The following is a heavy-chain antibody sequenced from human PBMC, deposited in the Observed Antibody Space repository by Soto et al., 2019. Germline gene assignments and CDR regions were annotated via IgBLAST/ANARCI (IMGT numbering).Heavy chain of an antibody. CDR1: GYTFSIYG. Sequence: QIQLVQSGAEVKKSGASVKVSCKASGYTFSIYGITWVRQAPGQGLEWMGCIYDYNDNYNGNTNYAQKFQGRVTMTTDTSTNIAYMELRSLRSDDTAVYYCARKSVSNFNWFDSWGQGTLVTVSS. J-gene: IGHJ5*01. D-gene: IGHD4-4*01. CDR3: ARKSVSNFNWFDS. CDR2: IYDYNDNYNGNT. V-gene: IGHV1-18*01.